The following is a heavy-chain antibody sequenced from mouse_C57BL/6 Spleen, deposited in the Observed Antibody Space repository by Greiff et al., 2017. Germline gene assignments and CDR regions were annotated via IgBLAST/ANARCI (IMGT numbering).Heavy chain of an antibody. CDR1: GYTFTDYE. Sequence: VQLQQSGAELVRPGASVTLSCKASGYTFTDYEMHWVKQTPVHGLEWIGAIDPETGGTAYNQTFKGKAILTADKSSSTAYMELRSLTSEDSAVYYCTRRRFNFDYWGQGTTLTVSS. CDR3: TRRRFNFDY. CDR2: IDPETGGT. J-gene: IGHJ2*01. V-gene: IGHV1-15*01.